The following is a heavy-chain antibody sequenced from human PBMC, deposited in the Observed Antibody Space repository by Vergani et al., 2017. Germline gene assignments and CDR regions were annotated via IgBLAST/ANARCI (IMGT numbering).Heavy chain of an antibody. CDR3: ARVATIKTMIVVFDY. CDR2: IYYSGST. D-gene: IGHD3-22*01. V-gene: IGHV4-30-4*08. Sequence: QVQLQESGPGLVKPSQTLSLTCTVSGCSISSGDYYLSWIRQPPGKGLEWIGYIYYSGSTYYNPSLKSRVTISVDTSKNQFSLKLSSVTAADTAVDYCARVATIKTMIVVFDYWGQGTLVTVSS. CDR1: GCSISSGDYY. J-gene: IGHJ4*02.